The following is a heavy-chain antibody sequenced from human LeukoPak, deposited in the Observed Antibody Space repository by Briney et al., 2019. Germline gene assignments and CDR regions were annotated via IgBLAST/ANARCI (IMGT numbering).Heavy chain of an antibody. CDR2: ISGSGGST. CDR1: GFTFSSYG. J-gene: IGHJ4*02. Sequence: GGTLRLSCAASGFTFSSYGMSWVRQAPGKGLEWVSAISGSGGSTYYADSVKGRFTISRDNSKNTLYLQMNSLRAEDTAVYYCAKAEGVLEYFDYWGQGTLVTVSS. D-gene: IGHD1-14*01. V-gene: IGHV3-23*01. CDR3: AKAEGVLEYFDY.